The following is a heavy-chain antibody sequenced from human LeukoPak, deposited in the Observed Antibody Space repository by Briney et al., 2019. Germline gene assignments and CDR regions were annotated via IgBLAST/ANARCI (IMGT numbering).Heavy chain of an antibody. J-gene: IGHJ4*02. CDR1: GGSMSSYY. V-gene: IGHV4-59*08. CDR3: ARRGSGGRSFDY. CDR2: IYDSGST. Sequence: PSETLSLTCTVSGGSMSSYYWSWIRQPPGKGLEWVGYIYDSGSTNYNPSLKSRVTISVDTSKNQFSLQLRSVTAADTAVYYCARRGSGGRSFDYWGQGTLVTVSS. D-gene: IGHD3-10*01.